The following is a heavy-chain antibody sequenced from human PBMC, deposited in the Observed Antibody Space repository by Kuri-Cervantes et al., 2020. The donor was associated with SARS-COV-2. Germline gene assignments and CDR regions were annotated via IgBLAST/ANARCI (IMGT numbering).Heavy chain of an antibody. D-gene: IGHD2-2*01. CDR3: AKNWVPAAGGYYYYYYMDV. J-gene: IGHJ6*03. CDR1: GFTFEDYA. CDR2: ISWKSNTI. V-gene: IGHV3-9*01. Sequence: SLKISCAASGFTFEDYAMHWVRQAPGKGLEWVSGISWKSNTIAYADSVKGRFTISRDDAKNSLYLQMNSLRAEDTAVYYCAKNWVPAAGGYYYYYYMDVWGQGTLITVSS.